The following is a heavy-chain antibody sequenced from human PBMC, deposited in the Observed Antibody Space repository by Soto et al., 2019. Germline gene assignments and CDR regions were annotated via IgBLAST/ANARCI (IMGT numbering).Heavy chain of an antibody. Sequence: QVQLEQSGAEVKKPGASVKVSCKASGYTFTNYYIHWVRQAPGQGLEWMGLINPSGGTTSYAQKFQGRVTLTRDTSTSTVYMEFSSLRSEDTAVYYCARDYNGSYFDYWGQGTLVTVSS. J-gene: IGHJ4*02. D-gene: IGHD1-26*01. CDR3: ARDYNGSYFDY. CDR1: GYTFTNYY. V-gene: IGHV1-46*01. CDR2: INPSGGTT.